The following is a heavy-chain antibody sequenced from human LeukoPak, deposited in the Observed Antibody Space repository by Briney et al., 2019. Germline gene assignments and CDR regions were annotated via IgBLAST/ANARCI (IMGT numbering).Heavy chain of an antibody. CDR3: ARIRWSYWYFDL. D-gene: IGHD4-17*01. J-gene: IGHJ2*01. CDR2: IYYSGST. Sequence: SETLSLTCTVSGGSISSGGYYWSWIRQHPGKGLEWIGYIYYSGSTYYNPSLKSRVTISVDTSKNQFSLKLSSVTAADTAVYYCARIRWSYWYFDLWGRGTLVTVSS. CDR1: GGSISSGGYY. V-gene: IGHV4-31*03.